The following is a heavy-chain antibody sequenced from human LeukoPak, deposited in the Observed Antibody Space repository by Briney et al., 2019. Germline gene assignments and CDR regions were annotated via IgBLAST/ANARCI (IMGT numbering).Heavy chain of an antibody. D-gene: IGHD6-19*01. CDR3: ARESIAVAGAPFDY. V-gene: IGHV3-48*03. Sequence: GGSLRLSCAASGFTFSSYEMNWVRQAPGKGLEWVSYISSGSTIYGADSVKGRFTISRDNAKNSLYLQMNSLRAEDTAVYYCARESIAVAGAPFDYWGQGTLVTVSS. CDR2: ISSGSTI. CDR1: GFTFSSYE. J-gene: IGHJ4*02.